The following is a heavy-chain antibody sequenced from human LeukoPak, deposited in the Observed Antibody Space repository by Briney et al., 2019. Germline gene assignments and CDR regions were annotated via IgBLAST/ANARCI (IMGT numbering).Heavy chain of an antibody. CDR3: SSSMVRGVISIRDYYYMDV. J-gene: IGHJ6*03. V-gene: IGHV3-21*01. D-gene: IGHD3-10*01. Sequence: PGGSLRLSCGASALTFSNFAMSWIRQAPGKGLEWVSSISSSSSYLYYADSVKGRFTISRDNVKNSLYLQMNSLRAEDTAVYYCSSSMVRGVISIRDYYYMDVWGKGTTVTVSS. CDR1: ALTFSNFA. CDR2: ISSSSSYL.